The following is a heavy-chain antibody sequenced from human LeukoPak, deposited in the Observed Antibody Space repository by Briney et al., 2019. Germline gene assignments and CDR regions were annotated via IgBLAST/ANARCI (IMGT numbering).Heavy chain of an antibody. Sequence: ASVKVSCKASGYTFTSYDINWVRQATGQGLEWMGWMNPSSGGTNYAQKFQGRVTMTRDTSISTAYMELSRLRSDDTAVYYCARVWLRFHMDVWGKGTTVTVSS. D-gene: IGHD5-12*01. J-gene: IGHJ6*03. V-gene: IGHV1-2*02. CDR3: ARVWLRFHMDV. CDR2: MNPSSGGT. CDR1: GYTFTSYD.